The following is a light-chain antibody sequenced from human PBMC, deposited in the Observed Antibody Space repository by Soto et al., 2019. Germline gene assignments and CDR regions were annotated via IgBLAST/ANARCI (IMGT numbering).Light chain of an antibody. CDR3: QQYYSYPPT. CDR1: QGISSH. Sequence: DIQLTQSPSSLSASVGARVPITCRARQGISSHLAWYQQKPGKAPKLLIYAASTLQSGVPSRFSGSGSGTDFTLTISCLQSEDFATYYCQQYYSYPPTFGQGTRLEIK. CDR2: AAS. V-gene: IGKV1-9*01. J-gene: IGKJ5*01.